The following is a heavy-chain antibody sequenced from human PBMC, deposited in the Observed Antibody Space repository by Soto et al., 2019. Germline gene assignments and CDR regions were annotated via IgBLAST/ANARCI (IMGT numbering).Heavy chain of an antibody. J-gene: IGHJ4*02. V-gene: IGHV3-48*03. Sequence: PVGSLRLSCAASGFTFSSYEMNWVRQAPGKGLEWVSYISSSGSTIYYADSLKGRFTISRDNAKNSLYLQMNSLRAEDTAVYYCARDDGYGSDYWGQGTLVTVSS. CDR1: GFTFSSYE. CDR2: ISSSGSTI. CDR3: ARDDGYGSDY. D-gene: IGHD2-21*02.